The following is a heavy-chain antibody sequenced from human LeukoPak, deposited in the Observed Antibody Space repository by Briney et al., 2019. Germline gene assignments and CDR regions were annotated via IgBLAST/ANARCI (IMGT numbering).Heavy chain of an antibody. CDR1: GFTFSSYG. CDR3: ARDTVDIVAKIEGDY. Sequence: GGTLRLSCSASGFTFSSYGMNWVRQAPCNWLDWVSSISISSGYIYYAGSVKGRFTISRDNAKNSLYLPMNSLRAEDTAVYYCARDTVDIVAKIEGDYWGQGPLVTVSS. J-gene: IGHJ4*02. V-gene: IGHV3-21*01. D-gene: IGHD5-12*01. CDR2: ISISSGYI.